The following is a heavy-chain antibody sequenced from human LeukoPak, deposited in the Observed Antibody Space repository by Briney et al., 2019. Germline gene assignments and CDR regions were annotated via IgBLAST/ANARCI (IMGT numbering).Heavy chain of an antibody. Sequence: GGSLRLSCAASGFTFSIYAMSWVRQAPGRGLEWVSTITGSGDTTYYADSVKGHFTISRDNSKSTLYLQMNSLRAEDTAVYYCAKEDCGVDCSTFDYWGQRTLVTVSS. CDR2: ITGSGDTT. CDR1: GFTFSIYA. CDR3: AKEDCGVDCSTFDY. D-gene: IGHD2-21*02. J-gene: IGHJ4*02. V-gene: IGHV3-23*01.